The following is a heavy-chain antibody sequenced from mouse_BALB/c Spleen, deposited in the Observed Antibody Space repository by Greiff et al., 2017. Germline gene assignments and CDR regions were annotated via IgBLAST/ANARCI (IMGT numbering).Heavy chain of an antibody. CDR2: INSNGGST. Sequence: EVQLVESGGGLVQPGGSLKLSCAASGFTFSSYGMSWVRQTPDKRLELVATINSNGGSTYYPDSVKGRFTISRDNAKNTLYLQMSSLKSEDTAMYYCAREGGSWFAYWGQGTLVTVSA. CDR1: GFTFSSYG. J-gene: IGHJ3*01. CDR3: AREGGSWFAY. V-gene: IGHV5-6-3*01.